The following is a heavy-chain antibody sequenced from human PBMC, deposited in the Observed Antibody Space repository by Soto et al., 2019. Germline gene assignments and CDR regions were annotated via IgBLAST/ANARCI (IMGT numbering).Heavy chain of an antibody. CDR1: GGSISSGGYY. V-gene: IGHV4-31*03. D-gene: IGHD4-4*01. CDR3: ARVTTVSSPGYYYYYMDV. J-gene: IGHJ6*03. CDR2: IYYSGST. Sequence: SETLSLTCTVSGGSISSGGYYWSWIRQHPGKGLEWIGYIYYSGSTYYNPSLKSRVTISVDTSKNQFSLKLSSVTAADTAVYYCARVTTVSSPGYYYYYMDVWGKGTTVTVSS.